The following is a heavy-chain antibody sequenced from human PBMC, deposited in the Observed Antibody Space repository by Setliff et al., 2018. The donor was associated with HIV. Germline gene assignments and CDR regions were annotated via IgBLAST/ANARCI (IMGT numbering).Heavy chain of an antibody. J-gene: IGHJ4*02. CDR3: ARQMPIPGIAITPVDY. CDR2: IYTSGRT. CDR1: GGSISSGSYY. D-gene: IGHD5-12*01. V-gene: IGHV4-61*02. Sequence: SETLSLTCTVSGGSISSGSYYWSWIRQPAGKGLEWIGLIYTSGRTNYNPSLKSRVKISVDTSKNQFSLDLSSVTAADTAVYYCARQMPIPGIAITPVDYWGQGALVTVSS.